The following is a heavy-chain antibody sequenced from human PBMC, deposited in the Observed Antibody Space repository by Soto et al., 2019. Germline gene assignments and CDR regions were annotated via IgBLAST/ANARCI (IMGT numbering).Heavy chain of an antibody. CDR2: INHRGSV. D-gene: IGHD3-10*01. V-gene: IGHV4-39*01. CDR3: ARRGSGSYSDY. CDR1: GGGSISSSSYF. Sequence: PSETLSLTCTVSGGGSISSSSYFWGWIRQPPGKGLEWIGSINHRGSVYYNPSLKSRVTISVDTSKNQFFLKLTAVTAADTAVYYCARRGSGSYSDYWGQGTLVTVSS. J-gene: IGHJ4*02.